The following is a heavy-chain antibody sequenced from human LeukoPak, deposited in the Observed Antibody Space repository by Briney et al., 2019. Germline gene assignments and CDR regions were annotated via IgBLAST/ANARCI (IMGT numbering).Heavy chain of an antibody. CDR1: GFIFSSYW. D-gene: IGHD4-17*01. CDR3: ARELTTVTIKYYYYMDV. V-gene: IGHV3-48*01. CDR2: ISSSSSTI. J-gene: IGHJ6*03. Sequence: PGGSLRLSCAASGFIFSSYWMNWVRQAPGKGLEWVSYISSSSSTIYYADSVKGRFTISRDNAKNSLYLQMNSLRAEDTAVYYCARELTTVTIKYYYYMDVWGKGTTVTVSS.